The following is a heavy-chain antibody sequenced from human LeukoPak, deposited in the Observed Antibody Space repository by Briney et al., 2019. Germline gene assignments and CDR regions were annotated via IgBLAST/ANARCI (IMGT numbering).Heavy chain of an antibody. V-gene: IGHV4-39*01. CDR3: ASPSYYYDSSGYYPYFDY. J-gene: IGHJ4*02. D-gene: IGHD3-22*01. CDR1: GGSISSSSYY. CDR2: IYYSGST. Sequence: PSETLPLTCTVSGGSISSSSYYWGWIRQPPGKGLEWIGSIYYSGSTYYNPSLKSRVTISVDTSKNQFSLKLSSVTAADTAVYYCASPSYYYDSSGYYPYFDYWGQGTLVTVSS.